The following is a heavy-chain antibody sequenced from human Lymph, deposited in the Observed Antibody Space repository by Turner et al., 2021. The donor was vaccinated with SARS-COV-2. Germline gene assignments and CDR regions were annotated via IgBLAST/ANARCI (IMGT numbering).Heavy chain of an antibody. J-gene: IGHJ4*02. CDR1: EFTVSSNY. Sequence: EVQLVESGGGLIQPGGSLRLSCAASEFTVSSNYMSWVRQAPGKGLEWVSIIDSGGSTYYADSVKGRFTISRDNSKNTLYLQMNSLRAEDTAVYYCARVLPYGDYFDYWGQGTLVTVSS. CDR2: IDSGGST. D-gene: IGHD4-17*01. V-gene: IGHV3-53*01. CDR3: ARVLPYGDYFDY.